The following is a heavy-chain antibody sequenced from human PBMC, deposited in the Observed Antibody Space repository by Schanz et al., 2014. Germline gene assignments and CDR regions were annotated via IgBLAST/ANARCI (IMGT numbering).Heavy chain of an antibody. CDR1: GFTFSSYN. D-gene: IGHD2-15*01. Sequence: EVQLVESGGGLVRPGDSLRLSCAASGFTFSSYNINWVRQAPGKGLEYISSISPSSSYIYYADSVKGRFTISRDNAKNSLYLQMNSLRAEDAAVYYCARVELFVYYYAMDVWGQGTTVTVSS. J-gene: IGHJ6*02. CDR2: ISPSSSYI. V-gene: IGHV3-21*02. CDR3: ARVELFVYYYAMDV.